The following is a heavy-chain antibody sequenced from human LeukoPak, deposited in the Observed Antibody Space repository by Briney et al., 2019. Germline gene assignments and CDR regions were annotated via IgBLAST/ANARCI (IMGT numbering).Heavy chain of an antibody. D-gene: IGHD3-10*01. CDR3: ALIGDHAWFDP. J-gene: IGHJ5*02. Sequence: ASVKVSCKASGYTFTGYYMHWVRQAPGQGLEWMGWINPNSGGTNYTPEFQGRLTMTRDTSITTAYMELSTLRSDDTAVYYCALIGDHAWFDPWGQGTLVTVTS. V-gene: IGHV1-2*02. CDR2: INPNSGGT. CDR1: GYTFTGYY.